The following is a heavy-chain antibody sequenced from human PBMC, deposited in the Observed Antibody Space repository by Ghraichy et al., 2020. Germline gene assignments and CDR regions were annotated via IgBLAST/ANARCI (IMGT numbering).Heavy chain of an antibody. CDR3: AREYCSGGRCFFGTGGSHFDY. J-gene: IGHJ4*02. Sequence: GESLNISCAASGFTLSNYWMHWVRQAPGKGLVWVSRIKSDGSSTTYADSVKGRFTISRDNAKNTLYLQMNSLRADDTAVYYCAREYCSGGRCFFGTGGSHFDYWGQGTLVTVSS. D-gene: IGHD2-15*01. CDR1: GFTLSNYW. CDR2: IKSDGSST. V-gene: IGHV3-74*01.